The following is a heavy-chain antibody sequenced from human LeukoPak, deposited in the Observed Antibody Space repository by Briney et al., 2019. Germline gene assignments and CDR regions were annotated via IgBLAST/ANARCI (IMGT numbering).Heavy chain of an antibody. CDR2: ISGSGRTI. CDR1: GFTFSSYS. D-gene: IGHD3-22*01. CDR3: AKFSSGYTL. V-gene: IGHV3-48*04. J-gene: IGHJ4*02. Sequence: GGSLRLSCAASGFTFSSYSMNWVRQAPGKGLEWVSYISGSGRTIYYADSMKGRFTISRDNAKNSLYLQMNSLRAEDTALYYCAKFSSGYTLWGQGTLVTVPS.